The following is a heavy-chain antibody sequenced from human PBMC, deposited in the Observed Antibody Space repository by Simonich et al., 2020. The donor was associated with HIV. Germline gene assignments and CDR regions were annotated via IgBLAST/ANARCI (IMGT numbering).Heavy chain of an antibody. D-gene: IGHD1-20*01. CDR3: ALDQINSPALH. Sequence: QVQLVQSGAEVKKPGASVKVSCKASGGTFNIYTINWGRQAPGQWLEWVGGVIPVLGVANYEQKFQGRVTSTAHKSTSTGYMELSSLRSEDTAVYYCALDQINSPALHWGQGSLVTVSS. V-gene: IGHV1-69*10. CDR2: VIPVLGVA. J-gene: IGHJ1*01. CDR1: GGTFNIYT.